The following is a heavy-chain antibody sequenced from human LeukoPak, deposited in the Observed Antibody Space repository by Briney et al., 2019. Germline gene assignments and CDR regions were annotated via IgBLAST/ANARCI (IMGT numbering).Heavy chain of an antibody. CDR1: GGSISSYY. V-gene: IGHV4-59*01. J-gene: IGHJ6*02. CDR3: ARGHPSYGSGSYWTYYYYYGMDV. Sequence: SETLSLTCTVSGGSISSYYWSWIRQPPGKGLEWIGYIYYSGSTNYNPSLKSRVTISVDTSKNQFSLKLSSVTAADTAVYYCARGHPSYGSGSYWTYYYYYGMDVWGQGTTVTVSS. CDR2: IYYSGST. D-gene: IGHD3-10*01.